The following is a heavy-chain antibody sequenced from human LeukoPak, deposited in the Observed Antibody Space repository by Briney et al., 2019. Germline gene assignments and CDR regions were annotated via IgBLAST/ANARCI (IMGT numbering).Heavy chain of an antibody. D-gene: IGHD3-22*01. CDR1: GGTFSSYA. V-gene: IGHV1-69*13. CDR3: ARANPTYYYDSSGYPGYFDY. Sequence: SVKVSCKASGGTFSSYAISWVRQAPGQGLEWMGGIIPIFGTANYAQKFQGRVTITADESTSTAYMELSSLRSEDTAVYYCARANPTYYYDSSGYPGYFDYWGQGTLVTVSS. CDR2: IIPIFGTA. J-gene: IGHJ4*02.